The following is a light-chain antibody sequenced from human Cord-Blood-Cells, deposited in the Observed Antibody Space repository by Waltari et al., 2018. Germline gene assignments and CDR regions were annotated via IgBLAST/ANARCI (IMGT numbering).Light chain of an antibody. Sequence: DVVMTQSPLSLPVPLGQPASISCRSRQSLVYSDGNTYLNWFQQWPGQSPRRLIYKVSSRESGVPDRFGRRGSGAGFTRKISRVEAEDVGVCYSMQGTHGYGFTVGPGNKVDIK. J-gene: IGKJ3*01. CDR2: KVS. CDR1: QSLVYSDGNTY. V-gene: IGKV2-30*01. CDR3: MQGTHGYGFT.